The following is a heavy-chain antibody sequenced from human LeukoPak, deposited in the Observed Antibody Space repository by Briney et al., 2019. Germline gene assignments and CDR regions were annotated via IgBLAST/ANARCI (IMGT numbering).Heavy chain of an antibody. J-gene: IGHJ4*02. CDR2: INPNSGGT. CDR1: GYTFTGYY. CDR3: ARGVVTMVRGEYYFDY. Sequence: ASVKVSCKASGYTFTGYYMHWARQAPGQGLEWMGWINPNSGGTNYAQKFQGRVTMTRDTSISTAYMELSRLGSDDTAVYYCARGVVTMVRGEYYFDYWGQGTLVTVSS. D-gene: IGHD3-10*01. V-gene: IGHV1-2*02.